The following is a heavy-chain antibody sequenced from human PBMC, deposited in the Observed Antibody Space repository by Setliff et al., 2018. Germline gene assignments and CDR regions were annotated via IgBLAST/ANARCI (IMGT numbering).Heavy chain of an antibody. J-gene: IGHJ5*02. Sequence: LRLSCAASGFTFRGFAMHWARQAPGKGLEWVAFIRHDESDIYYTNSVKGRFTVSRDNSKNTLYLQMNILRPEDTAKYFCAKDRWGYADPWGQGTLVTVSS. CDR3: AKDRWGYADP. CDR1: GFTFRGFA. D-gene: IGHD2-2*01. V-gene: IGHV3-30*02. CDR2: IRHDESDI.